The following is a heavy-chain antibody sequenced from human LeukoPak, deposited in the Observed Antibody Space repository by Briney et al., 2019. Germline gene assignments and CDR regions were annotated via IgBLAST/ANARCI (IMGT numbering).Heavy chain of an antibody. J-gene: IGHJ6*03. D-gene: IGHD2-15*01. V-gene: IGHV1-69*05. CDR1: GGTFSSYA. CDR3: ARAPAIGYCSGGSCYYYMDV. Sequence: SVKVSCKASGGTFSSYAISWVRQAPGQGLEWMGGIIPIFGTANYAQKFQGRVTITTDESTSTAYMELSSLRSEDTAVYYCARAPAIGYCSGGSCYYYMDVWGKGNTVTVSS. CDR2: IIPIFGTA.